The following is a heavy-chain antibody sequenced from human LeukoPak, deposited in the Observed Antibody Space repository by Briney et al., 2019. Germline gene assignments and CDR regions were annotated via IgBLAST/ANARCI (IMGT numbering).Heavy chain of an antibody. CDR2: INHSGST. CDR1: GGSSSGYY. J-gene: IGHJ6*03. Sequence: PSETLSLTCAVYGGSSSGYYWSWIRQPPGKGLEWIGEINHSGSTNYSPSLKSRVTISVDTSKNQFSLKLSSVTAADTAVYYCARGNGHYDFWSGYYMPYYYYYMDVWGKGTTVTVSS. V-gene: IGHV4-34*01. D-gene: IGHD3-3*01. CDR3: ARGNGHYDFWSGYYMPYYYYYMDV.